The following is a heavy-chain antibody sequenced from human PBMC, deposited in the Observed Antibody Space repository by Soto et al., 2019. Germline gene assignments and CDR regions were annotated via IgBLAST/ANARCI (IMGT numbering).Heavy chain of an antibody. D-gene: IGHD3-10*01. V-gene: IGHV1-3*05. CDR1: GYTFTSYA. Sequence: QVQLVQSGAEEKKPGASVKVSCKASGYTFTSYAMHWVRQAPGQRLEWMGWINAGNGNTKYSQKFQGRVTITRDTSASTDYMELSSLRSEDTAVYYCAREDLVPPYYYGMDVWGQGTTVTVSS. J-gene: IGHJ6*02. CDR3: AREDLVPPYYYGMDV. CDR2: INAGNGNT.